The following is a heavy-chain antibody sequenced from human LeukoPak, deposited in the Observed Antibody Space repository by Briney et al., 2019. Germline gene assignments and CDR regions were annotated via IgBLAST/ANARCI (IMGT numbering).Heavy chain of an antibody. D-gene: IGHD4-23*01. CDR1: GFTFSSHA. V-gene: IGHV3-23*01. J-gene: IGHJ4*02. Sequence: GGSLRLSCAASGFTFSSHAMSWVRQAPGKGLEWVSALSGGGDSTYYAGSVKGRFTISRDNSKNTLYLQMNSLRAEDTAVYYCAKIFNWYGGYFDYWGQGTLVTVSS. CDR2: LSGGGDST. CDR3: AKIFNWYGGYFDY.